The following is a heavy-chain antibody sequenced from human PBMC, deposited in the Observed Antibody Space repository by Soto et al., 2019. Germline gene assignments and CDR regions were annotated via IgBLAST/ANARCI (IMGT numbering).Heavy chain of an antibody. J-gene: IGHJ5*02. CDR3: ARGSPATTVTTGYWFDP. CDR2: INHSGST. D-gene: IGHD4-4*01. Sequence: QVQLQQWGAGLLKPSETLSLTCAVYGGSFSGYYWSWIRQPPGKGLEWIGEINHSGSTNYNPSLKSRVTISVDTSKNQFSLKLSSVTAADTAVYYCARGSPATTVTTGYWFDPWGQGTLVTVSS. CDR1: GGSFSGYY. V-gene: IGHV4-34*01.